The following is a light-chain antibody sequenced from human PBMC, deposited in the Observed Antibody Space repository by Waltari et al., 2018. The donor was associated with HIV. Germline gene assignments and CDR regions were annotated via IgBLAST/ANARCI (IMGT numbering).Light chain of an antibody. Sequence: QSALTHPPSASGSPGQSVTISCTGTSSDVGGYNYVSWSQQHPGKAPKLMIYEVSKRPSGVPDRFSGSKSGNTASLTVSGLQAEDEADYYCQSYDSSLSGWVFGGGTNLTVL. CDR3: QSYDSSLSGWV. V-gene: IGLV2-8*01. J-gene: IGLJ3*02. CDR1: SSDVGGYNY. CDR2: EVS.